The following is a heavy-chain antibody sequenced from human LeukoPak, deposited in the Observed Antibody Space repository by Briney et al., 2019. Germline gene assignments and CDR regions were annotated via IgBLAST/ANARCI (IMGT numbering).Heavy chain of an antibody. D-gene: IGHD1-14*01. V-gene: IGHV1-2*02. J-gene: IGHJ4*02. CDR2: INPNSGGT. CDR1: GYTFTGYY. Sequence: ASVKVSCKASGYTFTGYYMHWVRQAPGQGLEWMGWINPNSGGTNYVQKFQGRVTMTRDTSISTAYMELSRLRSDDTAVYYCARARMRGSGATDYWGQGTLVTVSS. CDR3: ARARMRGSGATDY.